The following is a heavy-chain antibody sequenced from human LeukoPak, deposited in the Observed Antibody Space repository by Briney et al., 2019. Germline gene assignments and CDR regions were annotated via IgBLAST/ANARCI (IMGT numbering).Heavy chain of an antibody. CDR2: IYHSGST. Sequence: SETLSLTCTVSGYSISSGYYWGWIRQPPGKGLEWIGSIYHSGSTYYNPSLKSRVTISVDTSKNQFSLKLSSVTAADTAVYYCARRGHDYCSGGSCYPGDSPKNNWFDPWGQGTLVTVSS. J-gene: IGHJ5*02. V-gene: IGHV4-38-2*02. D-gene: IGHD2-15*01. CDR1: GYSISSGYY. CDR3: ARRGHDYCSGGSCYPGDSPKNNWFDP.